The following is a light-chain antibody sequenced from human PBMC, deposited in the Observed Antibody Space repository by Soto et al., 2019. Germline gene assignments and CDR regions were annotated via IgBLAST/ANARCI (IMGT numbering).Light chain of an antibody. CDR1: QGISSY. V-gene: IGKV1-9*01. J-gene: IGKJ5*01. CDR3: QQLNSYPT. Sequence: IQLTQSPSSLSASVGDRVTITCRASQGISSYLGWYQQKPGKAPNLLIYDASTLHSGVPSRFSGGGSGTDFTLTISSLQPEDFATDYCQQLNSYPTFGQGTRLEIK. CDR2: DAS.